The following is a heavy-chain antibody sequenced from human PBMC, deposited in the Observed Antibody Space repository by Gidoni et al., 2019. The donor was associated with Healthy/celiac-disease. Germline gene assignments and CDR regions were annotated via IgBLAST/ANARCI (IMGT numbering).Heavy chain of an antibody. D-gene: IGHD3-9*01. CDR1: GGSISSSSYY. V-gene: IGHV4-39*01. CDR3: ACFDYDIFTGYFLGGDY. CDR2: TYYSGST. J-gene: IGHJ4*02. Sequence: QLQLQESGPGLVKPSETLSLTCTVSGGSISSSSYYWGWIRQPPGKGLEWIGSTYYSGSTYYNPSLKSRVTISVDTSKNQFSLKLSSVTAADTAVYYCACFDYDIFTGYFLGGDYWGQGTLVTVSS.